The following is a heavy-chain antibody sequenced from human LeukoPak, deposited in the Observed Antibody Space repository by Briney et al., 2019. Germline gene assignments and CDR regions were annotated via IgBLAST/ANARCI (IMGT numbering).Heavy chain of an antibody. CDR2: IIPIFGTA. CDR3: ARGDAGYSYGN. CDR1: GSIFTSYG. J-gene: IGHJ4*02. V-gene: IGHV1-69*06. Sequence: ASVKVSCKASGSIFTSYGISWVRQAPGQGLEWMGGIIPIFGTANYAQKFQGRVTITADKSTSTAYMELSSLRSEDTAVYYCARGDAGYSYGNWGQGTLVTVSS. D-gene: IGHD5-18*01.